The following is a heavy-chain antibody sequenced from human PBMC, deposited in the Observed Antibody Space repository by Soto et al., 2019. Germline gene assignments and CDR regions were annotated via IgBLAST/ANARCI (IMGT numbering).Heavy chain of an antibody. J-gene: IGHJ4*02. Sequence: PGGSLRLSCDASGFTFRNYAMNWVRQAPGKGLDWVSAISGSGGSTYYADSVKVRFTISRDNSKNTLYLQMSSLRAEDTAVYYCAKGPLGTGYDPDYSVQGTLVTVSS. CDR1: GFTFRNYA. V-gene: IGHV3-23*01. CDR3: AKGPLGTGYDPDY. D-gene: IGHD5-12*01. CDR2: ISGSGGST.